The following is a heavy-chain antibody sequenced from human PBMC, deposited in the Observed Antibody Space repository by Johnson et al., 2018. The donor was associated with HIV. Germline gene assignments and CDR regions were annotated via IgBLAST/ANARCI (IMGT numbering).Heavy chain of an antibody. Sequence: QMQLVESGGGVVQPGRSLRLSCAASAFTFSNNDMHWVRQAPGKGLEWVAVISYDGSSKYYAASLKGRFTISRDNSKNTLYLQINRLRDEDTAVYYCTRDCYYESGAYYAPQHDAFDIWGQGTMVTVSS. CDR1: AFTFSNND. CDR2: ISYDGSSK. J-gene: IGHJ3*02. V-gene: IGHV3-30*14. CDR3: TRDCYYESGAYYAPQHDAFDI. D-gene: IGHD3-22*01.